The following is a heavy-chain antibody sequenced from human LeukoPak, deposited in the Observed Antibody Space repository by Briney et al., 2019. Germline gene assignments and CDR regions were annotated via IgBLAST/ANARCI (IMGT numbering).Heavy chain of an antibody. J-gene: IGHJ4*02. V-gene: IGHV3-23*01. D-gene: IGHD5-24*01. CDR2: ITGSGGGT. Sequence: PGGSLRLSCAASGFTFSSYAMSWVRQAPGKGLEWVSTITGSGGGTYYADSVKGRFSISRDNSKNTLYLQMNSLRAEDTALYYCAKDQKAYNYVFDYWGQGTLVTVSS. CDR1: GFTFSSYA. CDR3: AKDQKAYNYVFDY.